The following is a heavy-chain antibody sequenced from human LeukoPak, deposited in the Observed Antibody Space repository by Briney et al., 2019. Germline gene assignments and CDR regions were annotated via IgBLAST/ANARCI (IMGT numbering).Heavy chain of an antibody. V-gene: IGHV1-2*02. J-gene: IGHJ4*02. CDR1: GYTFSAFH. D-gene: IGHD3-10*01. CDR2: VNPNSGDT. CDR3: ARSNYYGSQSEY. Sequence: ASVTVSFTATGYTFSAFHIHWVRLAPGQGPEWMGWVNPNSGDTNYAQRFRARVTMTRDTSINTAYQDLSSLRSDDTAVYYCARSNYYGSQSEYWGQGTLVAVSS.